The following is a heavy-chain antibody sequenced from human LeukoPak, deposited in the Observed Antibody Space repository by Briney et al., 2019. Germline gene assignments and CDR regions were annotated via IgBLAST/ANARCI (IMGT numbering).Heavy chain of an antibody. CDR2: IYYISNT. V-gene: IGHV4-61*08. J-gene: IGHJ4*02. CDR1: GAPVGSAGYY. CDR3: ARTQSQSGSYRYYFGY. Sequence: SETLSLTCTVSGAPVGSAGYYWSWIRQPPGGGLEWIGYIYYISNTNYNPSLRSRVTMSVDPSKNQFSLKLNSVTAADTAVYYCARTQSQSGSYRYYFGYWGQGTLVTVSS. D-gene: IGHD1-26*01.